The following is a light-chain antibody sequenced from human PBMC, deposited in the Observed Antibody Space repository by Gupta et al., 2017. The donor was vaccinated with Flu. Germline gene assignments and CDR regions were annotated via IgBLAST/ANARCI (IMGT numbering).Light chain of an antibody. V-gene: IGKV1-17*01. J-gene: IGKJ1*01. CDR3: LQHNSYPRT. Sequence: GKAPKRLXYAASSLQXGVPSRFSGSGSGTEFTLTISSLQPEDFATXXCLQHNSYPRTFGQGTKVEIK. CDR2: AAS.